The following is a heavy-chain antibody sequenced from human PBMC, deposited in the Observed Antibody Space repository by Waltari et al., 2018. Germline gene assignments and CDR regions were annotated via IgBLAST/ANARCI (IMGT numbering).Heavy chain of an antibody. Sequence: VQLQESGPGLVKPSQTLSLTCTVSGGSISSGDYYWSWIRQAPGKGLEWVANVQQDGSAKYYVDSVKGRFTISRDNAKNSLYLQLNSLRSEDTAVYYCARDIDQGAVSTGAFDIWGQGTMVTVSS. D-gene: IGHD1-1*01. CDR1: GGSISSGDYY. CDR2: VQQDGSAK. V-gene: IGHV3-7*01. J-gene: IGHJ3*02. CDR3: ARDIDQGAVSTGAFDI.